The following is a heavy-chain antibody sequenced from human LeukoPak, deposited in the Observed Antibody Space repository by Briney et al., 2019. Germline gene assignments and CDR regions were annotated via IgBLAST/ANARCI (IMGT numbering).Heavy chain of an antibody. J-gene: IGHJ6*03. CDR2: ISGSGGST. V-gene: IGHV3-23*01. Sequence: PGGSLRLSCAASGFTFSSYAMSWVRQAPGKGLEWVSAISGSGGSTYYADSVKGRFTISRDNSKNTLYLQMNSLRAEDTAVYYCAKDAQYYDFWSGWNNTYYYYMDVWGKGTTVTVSS. CDR1: GFTFSSYA. D-gene: IGHD3-3*01. CDR3: AKDAQYYDFWSGWNNTYYYYMDV.